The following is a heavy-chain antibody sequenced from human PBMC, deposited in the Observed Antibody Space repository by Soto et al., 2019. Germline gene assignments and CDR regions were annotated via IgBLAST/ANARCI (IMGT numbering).Heavy chain of an antibody. CDR1: GFTFSSYA. D-gene: IGHD1-26*01. CDR2: ISYDGSNK. V-gene: IGHV3-30-3*01. Sequence: QVQLVESGGGVVQPGRSLRLSCAASGFTFSSYAMHWVRQAPGKGLEWVAVISYDGSNKYYADSVKGRFTISRDNSKNTLYLQMNSLRAEDTAVYYCARDTIVGAIYYYYGMDVWGQGTTVTVSS. CDR3: ARDTIVGAIYYYYGMDV. J-gene: IGHJ6*02.